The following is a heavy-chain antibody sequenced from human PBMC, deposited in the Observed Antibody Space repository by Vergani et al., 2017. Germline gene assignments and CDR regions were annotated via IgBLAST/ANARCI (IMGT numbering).Heavy chain of an antibody. D-gene: IGHD3-10*01. CDR1: NYSISRGYF. CDR3: ARHGGSDNFYHLFDS. CDR2: FHHTGMT. Sequence: QVQLQESGPGLVKPSEILSLTCTVSNYSISRGYFWGWIRRPPGKGLEWIASFHHTGMTYNNPSRKSRVTISVDTSKNLISLKLHSVTAADTALYYCARHGGSDNFYHLFDSWGQGTMVTVSS. V-gene: IGHV4-38-2*02. J-gene: IGHJ4*02.